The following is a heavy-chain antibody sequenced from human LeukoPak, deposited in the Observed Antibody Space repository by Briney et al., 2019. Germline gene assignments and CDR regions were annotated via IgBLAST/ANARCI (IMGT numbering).Heavy chain of an antibody. CDR1: GYTFTGYY. CDR3: ARSGLTTYYYYGMDV. D-gene: IGHD4/OR15-4a*01. J-gene: IGHJ6*02. V-gene: IGHV1-2*02. Sequence: ASVKVSCKASGYTFTGYYMHWVRQAPGQGLEWMGWINPNSGGTNYAQKFQGRVTMTRDTSISTAYMELSRLRSDDTAVYYCARSGLTTYYYYGMDVWAKGPRSPSP. CDR2: INPNSGGT.